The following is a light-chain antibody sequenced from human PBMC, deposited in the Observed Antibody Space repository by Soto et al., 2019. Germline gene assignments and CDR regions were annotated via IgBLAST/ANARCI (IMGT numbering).Light chain of an antibody. J-gene: IGKJ1*01. CDR3: QHYNSYSEA. CDR2: KAS. Sequence: IPISQSPSTLSGSVGDRVTLSCRASQTISSWLAWYQQKPGKAPKLLIYKASTLKSGVPSRFSGSGSGTEFTLTISSLQPDDFATYYCQHYNSYSEAFGQGTKWIS. V-gene: IGKV1-5*03. CDR1: QTISSW.